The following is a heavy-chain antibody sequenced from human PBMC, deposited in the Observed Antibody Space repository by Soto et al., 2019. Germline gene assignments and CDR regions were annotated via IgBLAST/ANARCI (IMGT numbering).Heavy chain of an antibody. V-gene: IGHV4-28*01. D-gene: IGHD2-2*01. J-gene: IGHJ4*02. CDR2: IYYSGTT. Sequence: PSETLSLTCAVSGFSIGSNNWWGWIRQPPGKGLEWIGNIYYSGTTQFNPSLKSRVTMSIDGAGNKFSLRLSSVTAADTAVYYCAIKERKPGAILNWGQGTLVTGSS. CDR1: GFSIGSNNW. CDR3: AIKERKPGAILN.